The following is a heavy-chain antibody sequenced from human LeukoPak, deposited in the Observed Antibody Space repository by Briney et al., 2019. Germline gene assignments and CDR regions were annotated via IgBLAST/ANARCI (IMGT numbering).Heavy chain of an antibody. D-gene: IGHD3-22*01. CDR2: IKTDGSAK. CDR1: ALRRSDYW. V-gene: IGHV3-7*01. Sequence: GGSLGLSCAASALRRSDYWMTWVRQAPGKGMECVANIKTDGSAKYYPDSVKGRFTVSRDNAKNSLYLQMNNMRVEDTAIYYCTKDLNHDSSGWGQGTLVTVSS. J-gene: IGHJ4*02. CDR3: TKDLNHDSSG.